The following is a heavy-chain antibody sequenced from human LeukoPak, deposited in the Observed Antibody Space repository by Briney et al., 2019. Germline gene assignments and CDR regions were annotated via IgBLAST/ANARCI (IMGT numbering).Heavy chain of an antibody. CDR3: ARHQYCSSTSCYRYWYFDL. CDR1: GGSISSYY. J-gene: IGHJ2*01. V-gene: IGHV4-4*09. D-gene: IGHD2-2*01. CDR2: IYTRGST. Sequence: SETLSLTCTVSGGSISSYYWSWIRQPPGKGLEWIGYIYTRGSTNYNPSLKSRVTISVDTSKNQFSLKLSSVTAADTAVYYCARHQYCSSTSCYRYWYFDLWGRGTLVTVSS.